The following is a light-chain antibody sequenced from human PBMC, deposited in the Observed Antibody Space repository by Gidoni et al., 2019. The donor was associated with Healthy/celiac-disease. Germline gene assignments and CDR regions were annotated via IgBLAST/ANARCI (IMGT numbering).Light chain of an antibody. J-gene: IGLJ2*01. CDR2: YNN. CDR1: SSNIGTNY. CDR3: GTWDTSLSAGV. V-gene: IGLV1-51*01. Sequence: QSVFTQPPSVPAAPGQKVTISCPGSSSNIGTNYVSWYQQLPGTAPKLLIHYNNKRPSGVLYQFSGSKTGASATLGITGLQTGDEADYYCGTWDTSLSAGVFGGGTKLTVL.